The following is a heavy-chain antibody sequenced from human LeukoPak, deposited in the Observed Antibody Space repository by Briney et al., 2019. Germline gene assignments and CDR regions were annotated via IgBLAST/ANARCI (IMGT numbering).Heavy chain of an antibody. V-gene: IGHV3-74*01. CDR3: AKDLTYGEYAGGDAFDI. Sequence: PGGSLRLSCAASGFTFRSHWMHWVRQAPGKGLIWVSRIDGDESATYYGDSVKGRFTISRDNSKNTLYLQMNSLRAEDTAVYYCAKDLTYGEYAGGDAFDIWGQGTMVTVSS. J-gene: IGHJ3*02. D-gene: IGHD4-17*01. CDR2: IDGDESAT. CDR1: GFTFRSHW.